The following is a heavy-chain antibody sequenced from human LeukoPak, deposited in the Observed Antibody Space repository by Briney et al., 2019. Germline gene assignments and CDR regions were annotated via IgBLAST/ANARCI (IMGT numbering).Heavy chain of an antibody. CDR1: GFTFSSYA. V-gene: IGHV3-23*01. CDR3: AKAGSSSLKIDY. CDR2: ISGSGGST. Sequence: GGSLRLSCAASGFTFSSYAMTWVRQAPGKGLEWVSAISGSGGSTYYADSVKGRFTISRDNSKNTLYLQMNSLRAEDTSVYYCAKAGSSSLKIDYWGQGTLLTVSS. D-gene: IGHD6-13*01. J-gene: IGHJ4*02.